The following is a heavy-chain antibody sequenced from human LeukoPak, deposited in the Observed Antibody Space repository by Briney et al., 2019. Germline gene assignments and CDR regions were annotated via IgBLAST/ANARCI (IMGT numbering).Heavy chain of an antibody. CDR1: GFTFNSYW. V-gene: IGHV3-7*02. J-gene: IGHJ4*02. CDR2: IKQDGSEK. D-gene: IGHD3-22*01. CDR3: ARGRSYDSRATNGY. Sequence: GGSLRLSCAASGFTFNSYWMSWVRQAPGKGLEWVANIKQDGSEKYYVDSVKGRFTISRDNAKNSMYLQMNSLRAEDTAVYYCARGRSYDSRATNGYWGQGTLVTVSS.